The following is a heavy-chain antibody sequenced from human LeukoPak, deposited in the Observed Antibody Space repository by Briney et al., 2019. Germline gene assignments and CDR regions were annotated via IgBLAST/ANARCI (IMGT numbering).Heavy chain of an antibody. CDR2: IYYSGST. Sequence: PSETLSLTCTVSGGSISSYYWSWIRQSPGKGLEWIGYIYYSGSTNYNPSLKSRVTISVDTSKNQFSLNLSSVTAADTAVYYCARDPSQSGSYYYDYWGQGTLVTVSS. J-gene: IGHJ4*02. D-gene: IGHD3-22*01. CDR3: ARDPSQSGSYYYDY. CDR1: GGSISSYY. V-gene: IGHV4-59*01.